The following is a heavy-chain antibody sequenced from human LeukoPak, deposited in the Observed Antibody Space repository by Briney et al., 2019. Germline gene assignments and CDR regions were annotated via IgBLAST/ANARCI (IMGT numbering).Heavy chain of an antibody. Sequence: SETLSLTCAVYGGSFSGYYWSWIRQPPGKGLEWIGEINHSGSTNYNPSLKSRVTISVDTSKNQFSLKLSSVTAADTAVYYCARHAGIAARLRYFDYWGQGILVTVSS. V-gene: IGHV4-34*01. CDR2: INHSGST. D-gene: IGHD6-6*01. J-gene: IGHJ4*02. CDR1: GGSFSGYY. CDR3: ARHAGIAARLRYFDY.